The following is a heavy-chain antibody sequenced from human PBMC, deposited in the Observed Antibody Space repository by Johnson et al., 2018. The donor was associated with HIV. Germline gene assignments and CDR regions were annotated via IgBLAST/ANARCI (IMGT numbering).Heavy chain of an antibody. CDR1: GFTVSSNY. D-gene: IGHD6-6*01. CDR2: IYSGGST. CDR3: AKAFEYSSSSMAFDI. V-gene: IGHV3-66*01. Sequence: VQLVESGGGLVQPGGSLRLSCAASGFTVSSNYMSWVRQAPGKGLEWVAVIYSGGSTYYADSVKGRFTISRDNSKKTLYLQMNSLRAEDTAVYYCAKAFEYSSSSMAFDIWGQGTMVTVSS. J-gene: IGHJ3*02.